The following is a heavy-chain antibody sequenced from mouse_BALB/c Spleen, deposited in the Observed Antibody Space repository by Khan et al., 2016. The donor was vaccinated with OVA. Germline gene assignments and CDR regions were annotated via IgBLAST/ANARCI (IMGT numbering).Heavy chain of an antibody. CDR2: INPSNGRT. V-gene: IGHV1S81*02. J-gene: IGHJ4*01. Sequence: QVQLKQSGAELVKPGASVKLSCKASGYTFTSYWMHWVKQRPGQGLEWIGGINPSNGRTNYNEKFKSKATLTVDKSSSTAYMQLSSLTSEDSAVYYCAITPGYPMDYWGQGTSVTVSS. CDR1: GYTFTSYW. CDR3: AITPGYPMDY.